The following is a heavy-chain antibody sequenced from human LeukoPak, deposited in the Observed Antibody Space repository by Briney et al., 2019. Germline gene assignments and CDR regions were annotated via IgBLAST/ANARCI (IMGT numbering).Heavy chain of an antibody. V-gene: IGHV3-23*01. J-gene: IGHJ4*02. CDR1: GFAFSNYA. D-gene: IGHD6-19*01. CDR2: IGDSGGGT. Sequence: GGSLRLSCATSGFAFSNYAMTWVRQAPGKGLEWVSGIGDSGGGTYYADSVKGRFTISRDNSKNTLYLQMNSLRAEDTALYYCAKGGPRSGWYIFDCWGQGTLVTVSS. CDR3: AKGGPRSGWYIFDC.